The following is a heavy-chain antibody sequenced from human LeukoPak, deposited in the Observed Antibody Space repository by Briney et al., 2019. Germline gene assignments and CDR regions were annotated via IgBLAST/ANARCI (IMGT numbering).Heavy chain of an antibody. V-gene: IGHV3-21*01. J-gene: IGHJ3*01. CDR2: ISGGNSNI. D-gene: IGHD5-18*01. CDR3: ARSIQGAFDF. Sequence: GGSLRLSCAASGFTFSSYAMSWVRQAPGKGLEWVSYISGGNSNIYYADSVKGRFTISRDNARNSLYLQMNSLRAEDTAVYYCARSIQGAFDFWGQGTLVTVSS. CDR1: GFTFSSYA.